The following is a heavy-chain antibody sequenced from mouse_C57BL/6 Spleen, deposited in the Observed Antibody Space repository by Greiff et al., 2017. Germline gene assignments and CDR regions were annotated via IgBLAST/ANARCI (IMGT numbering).Heavy chain of an antibody. Sequence: VKLQQPGAELVKPGASVKLSCKASGYTFTSYWMHWVKQRPGQGLEWIGMIHPNSGSTNYNEKFKSKATLTVDKSSSTAYMQLSSLTSEDSAVYYCARSGGYPYYFDYWGQGTTLTVSS. CDR2: IHPNSGST. CDR1: GYTFTSYW. V-gene: IGHV1-64*01. D-gene: IGHD3-1*01. CDR3: ARSGGYPYYFDY. J-gene: IGHJ2*01.